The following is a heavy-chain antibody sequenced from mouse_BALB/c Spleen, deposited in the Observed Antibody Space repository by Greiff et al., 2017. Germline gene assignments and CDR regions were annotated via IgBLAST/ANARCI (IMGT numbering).Heavy chain of an antibody. D-gene: IGHD6-1*01. J-gene: IGHJ3*01. CDR3: ARERDAREAWFAY. CDR2: IWAGGST. CDR1: GFSLTSYG. V-gene: IGHV2-9*02. Sequence: VMLVESGPGLVAPSQSLSITCTVSGFSLTSYGVHWVRQPPGKGLEWLGVIWAGGSTNYNSALMSRLSISKDNSKSQVFLKMNSLQTDDTAMYYCARERDAREAWFAYWGQGTLVTVSA.